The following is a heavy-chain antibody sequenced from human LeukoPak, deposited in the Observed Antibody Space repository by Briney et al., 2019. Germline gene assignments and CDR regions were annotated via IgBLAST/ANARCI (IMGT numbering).Heavy chain of an antibody. CDR2: ISGSGDTT. J-gene: IGHJ4*02. Sequence: GGSLRLSCAASGFTFSTYAMTWVRQAPGKGLEWVSGISGSGDTTYYADSVKGRFTISRDNSKNTLYLQVNSLRADDTAIYYCAKGTCSGGRCSFDYWGQGTLVTVSS. D-gene: IGHD2-15*01. V-gene: IGHV3-23*01. CDR1: GFTFSTYA. CDR3: AKGTCSGGRCSFDY.